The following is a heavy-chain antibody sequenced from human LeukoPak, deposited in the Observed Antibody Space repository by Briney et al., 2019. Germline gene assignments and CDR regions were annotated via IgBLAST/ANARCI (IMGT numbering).Heavy chain of an antibody. CDR1: GFTFSSYW. Sequence: GRSLRLSCAASGFTFSSYWMHWVRQAPGKGLVWVSRINSDGSSTSYADSVKGRFTISRDNAKNTLYLQMNSLRAEDTAVYYCAGFDILTGYYSARKDYWGQGTLVTVSS. J-gene: IGHJ4*02. V-gene: IGHV3-74*01. D-gene: IGHD3-9*01. CDR2: INSDGSST. CDR3: AGFDILTGYYSARKDY.